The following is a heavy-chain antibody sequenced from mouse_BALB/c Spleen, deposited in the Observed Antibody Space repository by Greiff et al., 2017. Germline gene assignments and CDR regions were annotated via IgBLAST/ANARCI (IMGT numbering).Heavy chain of an antibody. D-gene: IGHD1-1*01. CDR2: IWAGGST. J-gene: IGHJ2*01. V-gene: IGHV2-9*02. CDR1: GFSLTSYG. CDR3: ARDRSTTVVTSHYFDY. Sequence: VQLVESGPGLVAPSQSLSITCTVSGFSLTSYGVHWVRQPPGKGLEWLGVIWAGGSTNYNSALMSRLSISKDNSKSQVFLKMNSLQTDDTAMYYCARDRSTTVVTSHYFDYWGQGTTLTVSS.